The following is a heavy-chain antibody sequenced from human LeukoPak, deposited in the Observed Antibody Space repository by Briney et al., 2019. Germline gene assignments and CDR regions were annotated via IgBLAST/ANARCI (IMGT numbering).Heavy chain of an antibody. Sequence: ASVKVSCKASGYTFTSYDINWVRQATGQGLEWMGWMNPNSGNTGYAQKFQGRVTMTRNTSISTAYMELSSLRSEDTAVYYCARDPLKVAATGLDYWGQGTLVTVSS. CDR3: ARDPLKVAATGLDY. D-gene: IGHD6-13*01. CDR2: MNPNSGNT. V-gene: IGHV1-8*01. J-gene: IGHJ4*02. CDR1: GYTFTSYD.